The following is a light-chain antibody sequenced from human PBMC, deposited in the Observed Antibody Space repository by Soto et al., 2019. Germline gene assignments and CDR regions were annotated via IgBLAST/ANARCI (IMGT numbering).Light chain of an antibody. V-gene: IGKV3-15*01. CDR3: QQYSNWPPIT. CDR2: DTS. CDR1: QSVSIH. Sequence: EVVMTQSPGTLSASLGERATLSCRASQSVSIHLAWYQQKPGQAPRLLIYDTSTRATGIPARFSGSGSGTEFTLTISSLQSEDFAVYYCQQYSNWPPITFGQGTRLEIK. J-gene: IGKJ5*01.